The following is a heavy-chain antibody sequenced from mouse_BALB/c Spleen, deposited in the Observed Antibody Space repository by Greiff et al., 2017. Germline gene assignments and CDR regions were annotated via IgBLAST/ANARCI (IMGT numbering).Heavy chain of an antibody. CDR1: GFSLTSYG. CDR2: IWSGGST. V-gene: IGHV2-2*02. CDR3: ARVLYGNYDYAMDY. D-gene: IGHD2-1*01. J-gene: IGHJ4*01. Sequence: QVQLKESGPGLVQPSQSLSITCTVSGFSLTSYGVHWVRQSPGKGLEWLGVIWSGGSTDYNAAFISRLSISKDNSKSQVFFKMNSLQANDTAIYYCARVLYGNYDYAMDYWGQGTSVTVSS.